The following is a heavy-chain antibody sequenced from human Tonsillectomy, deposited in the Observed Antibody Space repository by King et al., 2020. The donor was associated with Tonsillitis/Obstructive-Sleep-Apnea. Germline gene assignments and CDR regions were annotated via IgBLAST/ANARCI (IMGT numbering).Heavy chain of an antibody. V-gene: IGHV3-64D*06. CDR1: GFTFSSYA. D-gene: IGHD6-19*01. CDR2: ISNNGGST. Sequence: VQLVESGGGLVQPGGSLRLSCSASGFTFSSYAMHWVRQAPGKRLEYVSVISNNGGSTHYADSVKGRFTISRDNSKNTLYLQMSSLRPEDTAVYYCVKVLSIGVAGFSFDDWGQGTLVTVSS. J-gene: IGHJ4*02. CDR3: VKVLSIGVAGFSFDD.